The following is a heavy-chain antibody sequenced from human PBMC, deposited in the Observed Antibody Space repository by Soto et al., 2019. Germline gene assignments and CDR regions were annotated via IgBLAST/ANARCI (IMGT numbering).Heavy chain of an antibody. CDR1: GFTFSGSA. CDR3: TTGLYSGSYPVDY. J-gene: IGHJ4*02. Sequence: EVQLVESGGGLVQPGGSLKLSCAASGFTFSGSAMHWVRQASEKGLEWVGRIRSKANSYATAYAASVKGRFTISRDDSKNTAYLQMNSLKTEDTAVYYCTTGLYSGSYPVDYWGQGTLVTVSS. CDR2: IRSKANSYAT. D-gene: IGHD1-26*01. V-gene: IGHV3-73*02.